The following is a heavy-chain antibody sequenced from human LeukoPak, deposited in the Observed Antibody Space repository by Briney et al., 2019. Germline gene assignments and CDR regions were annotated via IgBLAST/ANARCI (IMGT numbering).Heavy chain of an antibody. CDR2: ISSSSSYI. Sequence: KPVGSLRLSCAASGFTFSSYSMNWVRQAPGKGLEWVSCISSSSSYIDYADSVKGRFTISRDNAKKSLYLQMNTLRAEDTAVYYCARAYSGTYEDYWGQGTLVTVSS. CDR1: GFTFSSYS. CDR3: ARAYSGTYEDY. J-gene: IGHJ4*02. D-gene: IGHD1-26*01. V-gene: IGHV3-21*01.